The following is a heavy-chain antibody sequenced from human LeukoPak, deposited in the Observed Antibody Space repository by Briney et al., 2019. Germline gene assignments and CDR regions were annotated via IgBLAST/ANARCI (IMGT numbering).Heavy chain of an antibody. Sequence: SETLSLTCTVSGDSVNSGAYYWSWIRQSPGKGLEWIGNIYYSGSAYYNPSLKSRVTMSVDTSKNQFSLKLSSVTAAGTAVYYCARKPIVSSAWYYFDYWGQGTLVTVSS. D-gene: IGHD6-13*01. CDR3: ARKPIVSSAWYYFDY. V-gene: IGHV4-39*07. CDR2: IYYSGSA. CDR1: GDSVNSGAYY. J-gene: IGHJ4*02.